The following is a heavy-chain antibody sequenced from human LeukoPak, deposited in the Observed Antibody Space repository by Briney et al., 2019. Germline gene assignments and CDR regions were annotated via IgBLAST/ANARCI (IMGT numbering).Heavy chain of an antibody. J-gene: IGHJ4*02. CDR3: VRVGYCSSSTCRNYFDY. CDR2: IASSTNYI. V-gene: IGHV3-21*01. D-gene: IGHD2-2*01. CDR1: GFPLSGYS. Sequence: GGSLRLSSAASGFPLSGYSMNWVRQAPGKGLEWVSSIASSTNYIYYADSVKGRFTISSDNARNSLYLQMNSLRAEDTAVYYCVRVGYCSSSTCRNYFDYWGQGTLVTVSS.